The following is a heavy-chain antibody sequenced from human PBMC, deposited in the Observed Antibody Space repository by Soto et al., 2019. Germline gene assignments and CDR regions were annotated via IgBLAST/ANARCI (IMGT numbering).Heavy chain of an antibody. V-gene: IGHV3-30*18. D-gene: IGHD3-22*01. CDR2: ISYDGSNK. Sequence: QVQLVESGGGVVQPGRSLRLSCAASGFTFSSYGMHWVRQAPGKGLEWVAVISYDGSNKYYADSVKGRFTISRDNSKNXXYLQMNSLRAEDKAVYYCAKDSAIVVVIPTHWFDPWGQGTLVTVSS. CDR3: AKDSAIVVVIPTHWFDP. CDR1: GFTFSSYG. J-gene: IGHJ5*02.